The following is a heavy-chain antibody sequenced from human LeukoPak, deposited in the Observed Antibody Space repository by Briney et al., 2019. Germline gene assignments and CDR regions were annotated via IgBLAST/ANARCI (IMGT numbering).Heavy chain of an antibody. V-gene: IGHV3-23*01. CDR1: GFTFSSYA. CDR3: AKESSGWYGEY. D-gene: IGHD6-19*01. J-gene: IGHJ4*02. CDR2: ISGSGGST. Sequence: GGSLRLSCAGSGFTFSSYAMSWVRQAPGEGLEWVSAISGSGGSTYYADSVKGRFTISRDNSKNTLYLQMNSLRAEDTAVYYCAKESSGWYGEYWGQGTLVTVSS.